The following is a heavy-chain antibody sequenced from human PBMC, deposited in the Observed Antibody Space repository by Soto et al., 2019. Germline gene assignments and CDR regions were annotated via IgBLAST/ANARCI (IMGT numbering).Heavy chain of an antibody. J-gene: IGHJ6*02. V-gene: IGHV1-69*13. CDR1: GGTFSSYA. CDR2: IIPIFGTA. CDR3: ATPVVTPGYYVMDV. Sequence: SVKVSCKASGGTFSSYAIIWVRQAPGQGLEWMGGIIPIFGTANYAQKFQGRVTITADESTRTADMELSSLKSKDTAVYYCATPVVTPGYYVMDVWGQGTTVTVSS. D-gene: IGHD2-15*01.